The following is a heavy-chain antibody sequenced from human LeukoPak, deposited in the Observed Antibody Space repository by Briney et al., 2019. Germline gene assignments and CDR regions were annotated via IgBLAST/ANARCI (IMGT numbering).Heavy chain of an antibody. D-gene: IGHD3-10*01. V-gene: IGHV3-23*01. CDR1: GFTFSIYA. CDR3: AKKGVIMIRGYIDY. Sequence: GGTLRLSCAASGFTFSIYAMTWVRQAPGKGLEWVSGITGGGGSTYYTDSVKGRFTISRDNSKNMLYLEMNSLRADDTAVYYCAKKGVIMIRGYIDYWGQGTLVTVSS. CDR2: ITGGGGST. J-gene: IGHJ4*02.